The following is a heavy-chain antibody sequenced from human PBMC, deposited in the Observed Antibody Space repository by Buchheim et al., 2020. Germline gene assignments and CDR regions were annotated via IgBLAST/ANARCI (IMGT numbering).Heavy chain of an antibody. V-gene: IGHV3-23*01. Sequence: EVQLLESGGGLVQPGGSLRVSCVVSGFSFSTYAMGWVRQAPGKGLEWISSISGSGAATYYADSVKGRLTISRDNSKNTLYLQMNSLKADDTAVYYCAKGDRSSWNKPPFDYWDQGTL. J-gene: IGHJ4*02. CDR2: ISGSGAAT. D-gene: IGHD6-13*01. CDR3: AKGDRSSWNKPPFDY. CDR1: GFSFSTYA.